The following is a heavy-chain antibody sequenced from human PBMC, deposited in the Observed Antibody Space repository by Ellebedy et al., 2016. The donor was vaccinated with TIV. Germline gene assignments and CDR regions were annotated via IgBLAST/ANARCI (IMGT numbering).Heavy chain of an antibody. D-gene: IGHD3-10*01. Sequence: SETLSLXXAVYGGSFSGYYWSWIRQPPGKGLEWIGEINHSGSTNYNPSLKSRVTLSVDTSKNQFSLKLSSVTAADTAVYYCARARPVWFGELLSYYFDYWGQGTLVTVSS. CDR2: INHSGST. J-gene: IGHJ4*02. CDR3: ARARPVWFGELLSYYFDY. V-gene: IGHV4-34*01. CDR1: GGSFSGYY.